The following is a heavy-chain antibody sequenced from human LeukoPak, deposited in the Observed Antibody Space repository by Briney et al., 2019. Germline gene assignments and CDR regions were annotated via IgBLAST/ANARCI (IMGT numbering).Heavy chain of an antibody. D-gene: IGHD3-3*01. CDR2: ISAYNGNT. V-gene: IGHV1-18*01. CDR1: GSTFTSYG. J-gene: IGHJ6*02. Sequence: GASVQFSCKASGSTFTSYGISWVRPAPGQGLEWMGWISAYNGNTNYAQKLQGRVTMTTDTSTSTAYMELRSLRSDDTAVYYCARNLWSGYYLPPNGMDVWGQGTTVTVSS. CDR3: ARNLWSGYYLPPNGMDV.